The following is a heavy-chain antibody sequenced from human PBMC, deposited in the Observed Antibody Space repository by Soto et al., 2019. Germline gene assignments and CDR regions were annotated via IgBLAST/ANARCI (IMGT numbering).Heavy chain of an antibody. CDR3: ARRAPPMDV. CDR1: GDTFTSYG. J-gene: IGHJ6*02. Sequence: ASVKVSSKASGDTFTSYGISWVRQATGQGLEWMGWISAYNGNTKYAQRLQGRVTMTTDTSTSTAYMELRSLRSDDTAVYYCARRAPPMDVWGQGTTVTVSS. CDR2: ISAYNGNT. V-gene: IGHV1-18*01.